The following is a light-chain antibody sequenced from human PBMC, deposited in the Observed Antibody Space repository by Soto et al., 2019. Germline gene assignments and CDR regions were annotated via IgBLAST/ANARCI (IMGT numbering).Light chain of an antibody. CDR3: QQSYSMTLT. CDR2: TAS. V-gene: IGKV1-39*01. J-gene: IGKJ4*01. CDR1: QNINNY. Sequence: DIQMTQSTSSLSASVGDRVTITCRASQNINNYLNWYKQRPGKAPEVLIYTASSLRRGVPSRFSGSGSGTDFTLTISNLQPEDFASYFCQQSYSMTLTFGGGTKVDIK.